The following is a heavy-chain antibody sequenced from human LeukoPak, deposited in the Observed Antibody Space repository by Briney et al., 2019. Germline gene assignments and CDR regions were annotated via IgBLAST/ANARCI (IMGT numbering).Heavy chain of an antibody. V-gene: IGHV3-21*01. D-gene: IGHD7-27*01. CDR1: GFTFSNAW. CDR2: ISSSGSSV. Sequence: GGSLRLSCAASGFTFSNAWMSWVRQAPGKGLEWVSSISSSGSSVSYADSVKSRFTISRDNAKNSLYLQMNSLRAEDTAVYYCTGEAFDIWGQGTMVTVFS. J-gene: IGHJ3*02. CDR3: TGEAFDI.